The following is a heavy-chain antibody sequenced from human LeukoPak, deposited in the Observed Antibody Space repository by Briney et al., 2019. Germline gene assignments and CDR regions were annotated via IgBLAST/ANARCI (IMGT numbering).Heavy chain of an antibody. D-gene: IGHD6-13*01. Sequence: SETLSLTCTVSGGSISSYYWSWIRQPPGKGLEWIGYIYYSGSTYYNPSLKSRVTISVDTSKNQFSLKLSSVTAADTAVYYCASAISSSWSDYYFDYWGQGTLVTVSS. CDR3: ASAISSSWSDYYFDY. V-gene: IGHV4-59*08. CDR1: GGSISSYY. J-gene: IGHJ4*02. CDR2: IYYSGST.